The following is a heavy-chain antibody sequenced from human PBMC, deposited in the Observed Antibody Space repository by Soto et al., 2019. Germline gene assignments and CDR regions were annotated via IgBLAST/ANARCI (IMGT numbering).Heavy chain of an antibody. CDR3: ARAGSPFDSDSSGYWGFDH. V-gene: IGHV3-53*01. CDR2: VYSGGTT. D-gene: IGHD3-22*01. Sequence: TGGSLRLSCVASGFAVSNNYMNWVRQAPGKGLEWVSVVYSGGTTYYADSVRGRFTVSRDDSKNTLFLQMSSLRAEDTAVYYCARAGSPFDSDSSGYWGFDHWGQGTLVTVS. J-gene: IGHJ4*02. CDR1: GFAVSNNY.